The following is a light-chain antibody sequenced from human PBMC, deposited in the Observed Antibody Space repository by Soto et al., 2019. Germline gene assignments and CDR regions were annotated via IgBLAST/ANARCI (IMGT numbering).Light chain of an antibody. CDR2: EVT. J-gene: IGLJ1*01. V-gene: IGLV2-14*01. Sequence: QSALTQPASVSGSPGQSITISCTGSGTDVGTYNFVSWFQRHPGKAPQLIIYEVTERPSGVSPRFSGSKSGNTASLTISGLQAEDEADYYCSSYTSSSTYVFGTGTKVTVL. CDR3: SSYTSSSTYV. CDR1: GTDVGTYNF.